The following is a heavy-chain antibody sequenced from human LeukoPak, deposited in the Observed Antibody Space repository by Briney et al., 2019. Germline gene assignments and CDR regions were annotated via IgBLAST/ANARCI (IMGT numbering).Heavy chain of an antibody. J-gene: IGHJ4*02. CDR2: IKSKTDGGTR. V-gene: IGHV3-15*01. CDR1: GFTFSNAW. Sequence: GGSLRLSCAASGFTFSNAWMSWVRQAPGKGLEWVGRIKSKTDGGTRDYAAPVKGRFIISRYDSKNTLYLQMNSLKTEDTAVYYCTTDYVWGSYEVYWGQGTLVTVSS. CDR3: TTDYVWGSYEVY. D-gene: IGHD3-16*01.